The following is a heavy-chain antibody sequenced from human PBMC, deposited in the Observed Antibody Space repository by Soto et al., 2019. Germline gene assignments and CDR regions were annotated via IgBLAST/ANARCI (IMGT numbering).Heavy chain of an antibody. V-gene: IGHV4-59*01. CDR3: ARVLGNIVVVSAAILNDYYYYMDV. CDR1: GGSISSYY. CDR2: IYYSGST. D-gene: IGHD2-2*01. J-gene: IGHJ6*03. Sequence: PSETLSLTCTVSGGSISSYYWSWIRQPPGKGLEWIGYIYYSGSTNYNPSLKSRVTISVDTSKNQFSLKLSSVTAADTAVYYCARVLGNIVVVSAAILNDYYYYMDVWGKGTTVTVSS.